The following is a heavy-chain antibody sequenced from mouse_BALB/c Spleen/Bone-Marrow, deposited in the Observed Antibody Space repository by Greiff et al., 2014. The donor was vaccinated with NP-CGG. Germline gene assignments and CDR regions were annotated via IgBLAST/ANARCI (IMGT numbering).Heavy chain of an antibody. CDR3: ARLFGTRDFDY. CDR1: GFNIKDYF. Sequence: EVKLVESGAELVRPGALVKLSCKASGFNIKDYFMHWVKQRPEQGLEWIGWIDPEIGNTLYDPKFQGKASITADTFSNTAYLQLSSLTSEDTAVYYCARLFGTRDFDYWGQGTTLTVSS. D-gene: IGHD4-1*01. CDR2: IDPEIGNT. J-gene: IGHJ2*01. V-gene: IGHV14-1*02.